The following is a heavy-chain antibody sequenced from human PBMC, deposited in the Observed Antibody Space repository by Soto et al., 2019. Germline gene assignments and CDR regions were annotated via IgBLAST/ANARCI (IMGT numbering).Heavy chain of an antibody. D-gene: IGHD6-6*01. J-gene: IGHJ3*02. CDR1: GGTFSSYA. CDR2: IIPIFGTA. CDR3: ASPDSSSSKKPRGAFDI. V-gene: IGHV1-69*06. Sequence: QVQLVQSGAEVKKPGSSVKVSCKASGGTFSSYAISWVRQAPGQGLEWMGGIIPIFGTANYAQKFQGRVTITADKSTSTAYMELSSLRSEDTAVYYWASPDSSSSKKPRGAFDICGQGTMVTVSS.